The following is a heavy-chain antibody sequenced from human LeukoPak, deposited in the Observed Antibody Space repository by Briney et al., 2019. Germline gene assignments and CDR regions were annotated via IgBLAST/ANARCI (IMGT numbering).Heavy chain of an antibody. CDR1: GYSISSGYY. CDR3: ARPGDFWSGFRFDI. D-gene: IGHD3-3*01. J-gene: IGHJ3*02. CDR2: SGST. V-gene: IGHV4-38-2*02. Sequence: SETLSLTCTVSGYSISSGYYWGWIRQPPGKGLEWIGSGSTYYNPSLKSRVTISVDTSKNQFSLKLSSVTAADTAVYYCARPGDFWSGFRFDIWGQGTMVTVSS.